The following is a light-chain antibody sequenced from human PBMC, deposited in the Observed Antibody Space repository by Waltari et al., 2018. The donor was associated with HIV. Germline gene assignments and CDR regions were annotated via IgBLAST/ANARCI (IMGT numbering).Light chain of an antibody. J-gene: IGKJ1*01. CDR1: QTISNY. Sequence: DIQMTQSPYSLSASVGDRVTITCRASQTISNYLNWYQQKPGKAPKVLIYVASSLQSGVPSRFSGSGSGTDFTLTISSLQPEDFATYYCQQSYSNPRTFGQGTRVEIK. V-gene: IGKV1-39*01. CDR2: VAS. CDR3: QQSYSNPRT.